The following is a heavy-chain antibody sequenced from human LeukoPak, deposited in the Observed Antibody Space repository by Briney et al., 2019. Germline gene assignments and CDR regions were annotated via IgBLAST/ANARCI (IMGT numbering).Heavy chain of an antibody. CDR3: AKDQAADDPDFYYAMDV. Sequence: GGSLRVSCAAFGFTFSRHAMAWVRQAPGKGLEWVSAISGTGDSTYYADSVKGRFTISRDNSKNTLYLHTNSLRAEDTAIYYCAKDQAADDPDFYYAMDVWGQGTTVTVS. V-gene: IGHV3-23*01. CDR2: ISGTGDST. J-gene: IGHJ6*02. CDR1: GFTFSRHA. D-gene: IGHD6-13*01.